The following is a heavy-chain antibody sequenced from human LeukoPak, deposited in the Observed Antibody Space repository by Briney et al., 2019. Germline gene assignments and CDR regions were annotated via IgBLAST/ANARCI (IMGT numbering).Heavy chain of an antibody. CDR2: ISSSSSYI. J-gene: IGHJ3*02. V-gene: IGHV3-21*01. CDR3: ARVKEVITHHDAFDI. D-gene: IGHD1-14*01. CDR1: GFTFSSYG. Sequence: GGSLRLSCAASGFTFSSYGMSWVRQAPGKGLEWVSSISSSSSYIYYADSVMGRFTISRDNAKNSLYLQMNSLRAEDTAVYYCARVKEVITHHDAFDIWGQGTMVTVSS.